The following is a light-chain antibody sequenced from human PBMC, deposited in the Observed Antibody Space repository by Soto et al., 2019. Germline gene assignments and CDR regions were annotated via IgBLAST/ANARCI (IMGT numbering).Light chain of an antibody. J-gene: IGLJ2*01. Sequence: QSVLTQSPSASASLGASVKLTCTLSSGHSTYAIAWHQQQPEKGPRYVMKVNSDGSHSKGDGIPDRFSGSSSGAERYLTISSLQSEDEADYYCQTWGTGTHVVFGGGTKLTVL. V-gene: IGLV4-69*01. CDR2: VNSDGSH. CDR3: QTWGTGTHVV. CDR1: SGHSTYA.